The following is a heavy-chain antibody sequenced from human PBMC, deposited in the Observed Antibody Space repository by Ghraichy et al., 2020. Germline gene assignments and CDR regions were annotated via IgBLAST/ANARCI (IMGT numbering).Heavy chain of an antibody. CDR3: AGVSHNVVEVARALDY. D-gene: IGHD6-19*01. CDR1: GFTYSSYS. V-gene: IGHV3-21*01. CDR2: ISSTRNYI. Sequence: GGSLRLSCAASGFTYSSYSMVWVRQAPGKGLEWVSSISSTRNYIYYADSVKGRFTISRDNAESSLYLQMTSLRADDSAVYYCAGVSHNVVEVARALDYWGQGTLVTVSS. J-gene: IGHJ4*02.